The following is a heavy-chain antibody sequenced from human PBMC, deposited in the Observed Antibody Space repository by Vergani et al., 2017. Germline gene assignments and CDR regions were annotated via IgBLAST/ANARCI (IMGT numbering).Heavy chain of an antibody. J-gene: IGHJ6*02. D-gene: IGHD5-12*01. CDR1: GFPFNHYA. V-gene: IGHV3-23*01. Sequence: EVQLLESGGDLVQPGGSLRLSCAASGFPFNHYAMNWVRQAPGKGLEWVSGISGSGGSTYYAGSVKGRFTISRGSSKNTLYLQMNSLSAGDTAVYDCAKANHRNSGYDYLYYYHSMDVWGQGTTVTVSS. CDR3: AKANHRNSGYDYLYYYHSMDV. CDR2: ISGSGGST.